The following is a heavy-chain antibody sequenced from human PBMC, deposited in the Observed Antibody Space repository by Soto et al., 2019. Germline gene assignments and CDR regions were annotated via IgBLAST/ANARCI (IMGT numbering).Heavy chain of an antibody. D-gene: IGHD3-10*01. CDR1: GGTFRTFA. V-gene: IGHV1-69*01. J-gene: IGHJ6*02. Sequence: QVQLVQSGAEVKEPGSSVKVSCKASGGTFRTFAISWVRQAPGQGPEWMGGIIPVFGTPNYAQQFQGRVTITADESTSTAYMELSSLRSEDTAVYYCARGGSTMVRGPVVYGLDVWGQGTTVTVSS. CDR3: ARGGSTMVRGPVVYGLDV. CDR2: IIPVFGTP.